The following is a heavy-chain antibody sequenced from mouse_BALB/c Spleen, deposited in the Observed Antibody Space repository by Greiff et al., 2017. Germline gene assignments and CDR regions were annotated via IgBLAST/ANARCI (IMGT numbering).Heavy chain of an antibody. V-gene: IGHV5-6-5*01. CDR3: ARDFYDGYYSWFAY. J-gene: IGHJ3*01. Sequence: EVMLVESGGGLVKPGGSLKLSCAASGFTFSSYAMSWVRQTPEKRLEWVASISSGGSTYYPDSVKGRFTISRDNARNILYLQMSSLRSEDTAMYYCARDFYDGYYSWFAYWGQGTLVTVSA. D-gene: IGHD2-3*01. CDR2: ISSGGST. CDR1: GFTFSSYA.